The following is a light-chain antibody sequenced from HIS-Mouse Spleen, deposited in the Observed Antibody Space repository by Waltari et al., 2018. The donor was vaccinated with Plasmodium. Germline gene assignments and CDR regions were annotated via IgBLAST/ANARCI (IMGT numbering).Light chain of an antibody. V-gene: IGLV2-14*03. CDR1: SSDVGGYNY. J-gene: IGLJ2*01. CDR2: DVS. CDR3: SSYTSSSTLVV. Sequence: QSALTQPASVSGSPGQSITISCPGTSSDVGGYNYVSWYQPHPGKAPKLMIYDVSNRPSGVSNRFSGSKSGNTASLTISGLQAEDEADYYCSSYTSSSTLVVFGGGTKLTVL.